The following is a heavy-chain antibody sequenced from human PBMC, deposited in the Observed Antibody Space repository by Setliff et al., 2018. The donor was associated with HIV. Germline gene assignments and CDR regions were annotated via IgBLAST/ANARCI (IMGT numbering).Heavy chain of an antibody. Sequence: LSLTCTVSGGSLNSHHWNWIRQPPGKELEWIGSTYYTGSTAYNPSLKSRVTISLDTSKTHFSLKLSSVTAADTAVYYCARSPGFWYFDLWGPGTQVTVSS. V-gene: IGHV4-59*11. CDR3: ARSPGFWYFDL. CDR2: TYYTGST. CDR1: GGSLNSHH. J-gene: IGHJ2*01.